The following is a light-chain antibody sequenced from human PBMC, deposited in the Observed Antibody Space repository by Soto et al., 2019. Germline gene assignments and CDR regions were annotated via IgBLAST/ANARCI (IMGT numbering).Light chain of an antibody. V-gene: IGKV3-20*01. J-gene: IGKJ1*01. CDR3: QQYMSSVT. Sequence: EIVLTQSPGSLSLSPGQRATLSCRASQSVDTTFFAWYQKKPGQAPRLLIYGASKRATGIPDRFSGSESGTDCTLIISRLEPEDFAVYYCQQYMSSVTFGQGTKVEIK. CDR2: GAS. CDR1: QSVDTTF.